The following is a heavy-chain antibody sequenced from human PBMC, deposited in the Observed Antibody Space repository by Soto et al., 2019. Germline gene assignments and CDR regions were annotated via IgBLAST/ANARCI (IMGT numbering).Heavy chain of an antibody. D-gene: IGHD2-21*02. CDR3: ARAETSRVEVVTATEYFQH. J-gene: IGHJ1*01. V-gene: IGHV1-8*02. CDR1: GYTFTNND. Sequence: ASVKVSCKASGYTFTNNDVSWVRQATGQGLEWMGWMNPGSGDTGYAQKFQGRVTMTRDTSTSTVYMELSSLRSEDTAVYYRARAETSRVEVVTATEYFQHWGKGTLVTVSS. CDR2: MNPGSGDT.